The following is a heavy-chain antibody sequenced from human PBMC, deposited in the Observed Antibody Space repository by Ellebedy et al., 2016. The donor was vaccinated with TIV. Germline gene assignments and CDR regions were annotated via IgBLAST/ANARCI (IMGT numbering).Heavy chain of an antibody. J-gene: IGHJ6*03. Sequence: ASVKVSXXASGYTFTNYGIGWVRQAPGQGLELMGWISGYNGNTNYAQKLQGRVTMTTDTSTSTAYMELRSLRSDDTAVYYCARFPGPLRRNYYYYMDVWGKGTTVTVSS. D-gene: IGHD4-17*01. CDR1: GYTFTNYG. CDR3: ARFPGPLRRNYYYYMDV. V-gene: IGHV1-18*01. CDR2: ISGYNGNT.